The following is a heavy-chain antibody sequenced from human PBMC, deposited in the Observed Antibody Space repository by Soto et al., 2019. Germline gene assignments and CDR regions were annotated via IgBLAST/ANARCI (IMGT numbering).Heavy chain of an antibody. J-gene: IGHJ4*02. V-gene: IGHV1-69*13. CDR1: GGTFSSYA. CDR3: ARVLTRCNTY. D-gene: IGHD2-2*02. CDR2: IIPIFGTA. Sequence: SVKVSCKASGGTFSSYAIIWVRQAPGQGLEWMGGIIPIFGTANYAQKFQGRVTITADESTSTAYMELSSLRSYETAVYYCARVLTRCNTYWRQGLLGTVSS.